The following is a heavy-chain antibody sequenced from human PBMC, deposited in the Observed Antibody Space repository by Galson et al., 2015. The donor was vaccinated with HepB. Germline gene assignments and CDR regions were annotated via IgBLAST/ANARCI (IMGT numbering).Heavy chain of an antibody. CDR2: ISYDGSNK. CDR1: GFTFSSYG. CDR3: AKEGLALAFDY. D-gene: IGHD3-3*02. J-gene: IGHJ4*02. V-gene: IGHV3-30*18. Sequence: SLRLSCAASGFTFSSYGMHWVRQAPGKGLEWVAVISYDGSNKYYADSVKGRFTISRDNSKNTLYLQMNSLRAEDTAVYYCAKEGLALAFDYWGQGTLVTVSS.